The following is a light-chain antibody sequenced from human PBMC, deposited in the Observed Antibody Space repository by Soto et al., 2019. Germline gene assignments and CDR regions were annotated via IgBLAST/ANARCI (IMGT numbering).Light chain of an antibody. V-gene: IGKV3-11*01. CDR1: QSVSSY. CDR2: DAS. J-gene: IGKJ5*01. Sequence: IVLTQSPANLSLSPGERATLSCRASQSVSSYLAWYQQKPGQAPRLLIYDASNRATGIPARFSGSVSGTDFTLTISSLEKEDVAVYDCQQRSNWTLTFGQGTRLEIK. CDR3: QQRSNWTLT.